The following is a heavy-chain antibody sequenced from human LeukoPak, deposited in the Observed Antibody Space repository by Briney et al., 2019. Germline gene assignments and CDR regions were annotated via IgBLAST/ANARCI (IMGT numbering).Heavy chain of an antibody. CDR1: GFTFTTYD. Sequence: GGSLRLPCAASGFTFTTYDMTWVRQAPGKGLEWVSGISGSGRTTNYADSVKGRFTISRDNSKNTLFLQMNNLRAEDTAVYYCAKDRDCSSTSCYVPFDSWGQGTLVTVSS. V-gene: IGHV3-23*01. CDR3: AKDRDCSSTSCYVPFDS. J-gene: IGHJ4*02. D-gene: IGHD2-2*01. CDR2: ISGSGRTT.